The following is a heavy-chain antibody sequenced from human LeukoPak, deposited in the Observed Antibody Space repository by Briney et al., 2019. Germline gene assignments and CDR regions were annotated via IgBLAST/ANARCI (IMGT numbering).Heavy chain of an antibody. CDR3: SVWDGYNEY. D-gene: IGHD5-24*01. J-gene: IGHJ4*02. V-gene: IGHV3-73*01. Sequence: GGSLKLSCAASGFNFRDSTVYWVRQVPGKGLEWIGRIRNKANSYSTAVAASVKGRFSIDRDESKTTAFLQMNSLKSEDTAVYYCSVWDGYNEYWGQGTLVTVSS. CDR2: IRNKANSYST. CDR1: GFNFRDST.